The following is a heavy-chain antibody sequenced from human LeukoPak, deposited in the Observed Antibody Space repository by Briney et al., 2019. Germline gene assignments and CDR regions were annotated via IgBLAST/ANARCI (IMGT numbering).Heavy chain of an antibody. Sequence: SETLSLTCAVYGGSFSGYYWSWIRQPPGKGLEWIGEINHSGSTNYNPSLKSRVTISVDTSKNQFSLKLSSVTAADTAVYYCARGADYGPYYYYYYYMDVWGKGTTVTVSS. V-gene: IGHV4-34*01. D-gene: IGHD4-17*01. CDR2: INHSGST. J-gene: IGHJ6*03. CDR3: ARGADYGPYYYYYYYMDV. CDR1: GGSFSGYY.